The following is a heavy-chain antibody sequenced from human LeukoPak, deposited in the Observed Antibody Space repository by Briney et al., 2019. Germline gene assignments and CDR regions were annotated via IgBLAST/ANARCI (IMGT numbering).Heavy chain of an antibody. V-gene: IGHV4-4*02. Sequence: PSGTLSLTCGVSGGSIDITNYWSWVRQAPGKGLEWIGEISHDGTTNHNPSLRSRVAMSLDRANNQFSLSLTPVTAADTAVYYCTREDRPFCPFAYWGQGVLVTVSS. J-gene: IGHJ4*02. CDR1: GGSIDITNY. CDR2: ISHDGTT. D-gene: IGHD3-22*01. CDR3: TREDRPFCPFAY.